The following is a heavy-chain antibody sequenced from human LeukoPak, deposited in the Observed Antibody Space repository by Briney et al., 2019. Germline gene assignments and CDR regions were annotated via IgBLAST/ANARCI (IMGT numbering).Heavy chain of an antibody. CDR1: GSTFSSYA. CDR2: VSGSGGNT. Sequence: GGSLRLSCAASGSTFSSYAMSWVRQAPGEGLEWVSTVSGSGGNTYYADSVKGRFTISRDNTKNTLYLQMNSLRAEDTAVYYCVRESPVAAVGRSWFDPWGQGTLVTVSS. D-gene: IGHD6-13*01. J-gene: IGHJ5*02. CDR3: VRESPVAAVGRSWFDP. V-gene: IGHV3-23*01.